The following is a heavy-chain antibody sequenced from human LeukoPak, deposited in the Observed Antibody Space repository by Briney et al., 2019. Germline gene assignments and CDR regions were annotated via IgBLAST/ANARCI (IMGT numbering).Heavy chain of an antibody. J-gene: IGHJ4*02. CDR1: GFTFSSYS. D-gene: IGHD3-22*01. CDR3: ARRYYDSSGTVLDY. CDR2: ISSSSTYI. Sequence: GGSLRLSCAASGFTFSSYSMNWVRQAPGKGLEWVSSISSSSTYIYYADSVKGRFTISRDNAKNSLYLQMNSLRAEDTAFYYCARRYYDSSGTVLDYWGQGTLVTVS. V-gene: IGHV3-21*01.